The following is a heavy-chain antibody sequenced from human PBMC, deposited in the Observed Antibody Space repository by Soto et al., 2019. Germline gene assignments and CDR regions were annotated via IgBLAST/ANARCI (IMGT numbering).Heavy chain of an antibody. CDR2: ISIGSSTI. CDR1: GFTFSSNG. V-gene: IGHV3-48*02. J-gene: IGHJ4*02. D-gene: IGHD3-3*01. CDR3: AKPLRYYDFWSGYYIDY. Sequence: GGSLRLSCEASGFTFSSNGMNWVRQAPGKGLEWVSFISIGSSTINYADSVRGRFTISRDNAKNSLYLQMNSLRDEDTAVYYCAKPLRYYDFWSGYYIDYWGQGTLVTVSS.